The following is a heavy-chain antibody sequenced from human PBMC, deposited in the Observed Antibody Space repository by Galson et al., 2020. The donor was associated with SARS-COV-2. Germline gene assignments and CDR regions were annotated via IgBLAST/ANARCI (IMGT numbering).Heavy chain of an antibody. D-gene: IGHD2-21*02. J-gene: IGHJ1*01. CDR2: ISGSGSHV. Sequence: GESLKISCAASEFTFSYYTMNWLRQAPGKGLEWVSSISGSGSHVYYSDSLKGRFSISRDNAKNTLYLQMNSLRADDTAVYYCARDYCGADCPHRFQHWGQGNLVTVSS. CDR3: ARDYCGADCPHRFQH. CDR1: EFTFSYYT. V-gene: IGHV3-21*01.